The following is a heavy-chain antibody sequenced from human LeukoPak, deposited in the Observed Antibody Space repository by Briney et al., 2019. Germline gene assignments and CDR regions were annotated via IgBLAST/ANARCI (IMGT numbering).Heavy chain of an antibody. CDR2: IRNDGNNK. D-gene: IGHD2-2*01. V-gene: IGHV3-30*02. CDR1: GFTFNTYG. Sequence: PGGSLRLSCAASGFTFNTYGMHWVRQAPGKGLEWVTFIRNDGNNKYYADSVKGRFTISRDNSKNTLYLQMNSLRAEDTAVYYCAKVYCSSTSCEGNWFDPWGQGTLVTVSS. J-gene: IGHJ5*02. CDR3: AKVYCSSTSCEGNWFDP.